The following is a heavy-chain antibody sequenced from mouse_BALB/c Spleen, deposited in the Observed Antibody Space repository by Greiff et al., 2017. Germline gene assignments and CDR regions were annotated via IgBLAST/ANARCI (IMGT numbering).Heavy chain of an antibody. V-gene: IGHV6-6*02. J-gene: IGHJ4*01. CDR2: IRLKSNNYAT. CDR3: TKPMDY. CDR1: GFTFSNYW. Sequence: EVQLQQSGGGLVQPGGSMKLSCVASGFTFSNYWMNWVRQSPEKGLEWVAEIRLKSNNYATHYAESVKGRFTISRDDSKSSVYLQMNNLRAEDTGIYYCTKPMDYWGQGTSVTVSS.